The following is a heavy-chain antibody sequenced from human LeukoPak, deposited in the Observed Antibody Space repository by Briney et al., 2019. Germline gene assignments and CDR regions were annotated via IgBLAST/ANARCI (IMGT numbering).Heavy chain of an antibody. CDR2: INHSGST. Sequence: SETLSLTCAVYGGSFSGYYWSWIRQPPGKGLEWIGEINHSGSTNYNPSLKRRVTISVDTSKNQFSLKLSAVTAADTAVYYCARVAPFYYYGMDVWGQGTTVTVSS. J-gene: IGHJ6*02. V-gene: IGHV4-34*01. CDR1: GGSFSGYY. CDR3: ARVAPFYYYGMDV.